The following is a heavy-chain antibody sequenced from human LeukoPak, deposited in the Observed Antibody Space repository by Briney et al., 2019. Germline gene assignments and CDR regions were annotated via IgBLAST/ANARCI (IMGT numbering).Heavy chain of an antibody. CDR3: ARGDSSGSNWFDP. CDR1: GGSISSGDYY. V-gene: IGHV4-30-4*01. CDR2: IYYSGST. Sequence: SETLSLTCTVSGGSISSGDYYWSWIRQPPGKGLEWIGYIYYSGSTYYNPSLKSRVTISVDTSKNQFSLKLSSVTAADTAVYYCARGDSSGSNWFDPWGQGTLVTVSS. J-gene: IGHJ5*02. D-gene: IGHD3-22*01.